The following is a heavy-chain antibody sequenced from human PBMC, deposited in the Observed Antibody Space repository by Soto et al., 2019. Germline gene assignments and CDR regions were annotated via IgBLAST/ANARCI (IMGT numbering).Heavy chain of an antibody. Sequence: GAPVQGSRQASGGTLSSYTISWVRQPPGQGLEWMGRIIPILGIANYAQKFQGRVTITADKSTSTAYMELSSLRSEDTAVYYCARESDYGDYVWDYWGQGTLVTAPQ. CDR1: GGTLSSYT. CDR2: IIPILGIA. D-gene: IGHD4-17*01. CDR3: ARESDYGDYVWDY. V-gene: IGHV1-69*04. J-gene: IGHJ4*02.